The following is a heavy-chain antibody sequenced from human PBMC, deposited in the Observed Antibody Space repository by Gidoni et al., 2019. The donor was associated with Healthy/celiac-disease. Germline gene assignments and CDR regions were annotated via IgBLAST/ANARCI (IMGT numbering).Heavy chain of an antibody. CDR2: ISPNTGAP. CDR1: GYTFTGYY. V-gene: IGHV1-2*04. J-gene: IGHJ3*02. D-gene: IGHD4-17*01. Sequence: QVQLVQSGAEVKKPGASVKGSCKASGYTFTGYYIHWVRQAPGQGLEWMGFISPNTGAPNYAQKFQGSVTMTRDTSINTAYMELNRLTSDDTAVYFCTRNGGQDAFHIWGQGTVVTVSS. CDR3: TRNGGQDAFHI.